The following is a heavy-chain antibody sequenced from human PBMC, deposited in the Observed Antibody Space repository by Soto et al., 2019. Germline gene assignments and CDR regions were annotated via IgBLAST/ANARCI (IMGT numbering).Heavy chain of an antibody. CDR3: ARMPSVQWLGYYYGMDV. J-gene: IGHJ6*02. CDR1: GFTFSSYD. Sequence: GSLRLSCAASGFTFSSYDMHWVRQATGKGLEWVSAIGTAGDTYYPGSVKGRFTISREYAKNSLYLQMNSLRAEDTAVYYCARMPSVQWLGYYYGMDVWGQGTTVTVSS. V-gene: IGHV3-13*01. CDR2: IGTAGDT. D-gene: IGHD6-19*01.